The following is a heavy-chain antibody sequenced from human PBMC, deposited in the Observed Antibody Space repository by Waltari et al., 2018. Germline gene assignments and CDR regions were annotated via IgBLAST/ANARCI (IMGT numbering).Heavy chain of an antibody. V-gene: IGHV3-21*01. D-gene: IGHD6-13*01. J-gene: IGHJ6*02. Sequence: EVQLVESGGGLVKPGGSLRLSCAASGFTFSSSRMNWVRPAPGKGLERVSSISSSSSSINYADSVKGRFTISIDNAKNSLYLQMNSRRAEDTAVYYCARDQAAAAVRDYYYYYGMDVWGQGTTVTVSS. CDR2: ISSSSSSI. CDR3: ARDQAAAAVRDYYYYYGMDV. CDR1: GFTFSSSR.